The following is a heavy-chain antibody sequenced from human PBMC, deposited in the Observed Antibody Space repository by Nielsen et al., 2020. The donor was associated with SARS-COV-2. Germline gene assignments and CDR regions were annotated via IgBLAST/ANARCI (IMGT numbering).Heavy chain of an antibody. D-gene: IGHD2-8*01. V-gene: IGHV3-30*18. CDR3: AKTPDLYAAYDYFDC. J-gene: IGHJ4*02. Sequence: GGSLRLSCAASGFTFSHYGMHWVRQAPGKGLEWVAVISYEGSATYYADSVKGRFTVSRDNSKNTLYLQINSLRAEDTAIYYCAKTPDLYAAYDYFDCWGQGTLVTVSS. CDR2: ISYEGSAT. CDR1: GFTFSHYG.